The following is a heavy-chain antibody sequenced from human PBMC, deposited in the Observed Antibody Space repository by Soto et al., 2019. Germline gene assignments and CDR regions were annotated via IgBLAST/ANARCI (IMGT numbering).Heavy chain of an antibody. CDR2: IIPIFGRT. Sequence: QVQLVQSGAEVKKPGSSVKVSCKASGGTFSSYALSWVRQAPGQGLEWMGGIIPIFGRTNYAQQFQGRVTITADESTSTAYMELRSLRSEDTAVYYCARELVTATYYYGMDVWGQGTTVTVSS. CDR3: ARELVTATYYYGMDV. D-gene: IGHD5-18*01. V-gene: IGHV1-69*01. J-gene: IGHJ6*02. CDR1: GGTFSSYA.